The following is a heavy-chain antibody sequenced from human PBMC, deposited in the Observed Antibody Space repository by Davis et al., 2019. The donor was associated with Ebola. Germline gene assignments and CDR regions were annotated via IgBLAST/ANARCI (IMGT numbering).Heavy chain of an antibody. D-gene: IGHD2-2*01. CDR1: GFSVRSNY. J-gene: IGHJ5*02. Sequence: GESLKISCAASGFSVRSNYMDWVRQAPGKGLEWVSVLYSSGITYYADSVKGRFTISRDNAKNTLYLQMNSLRADDTAVYYCASWGQYCTSTRCSIWFDPWGQGTPVTVSS. CDR3: ASWGQYCTSTRCSIWFDP. V-gene: IGHV3-66*01. CDR2: LYSSGIT.